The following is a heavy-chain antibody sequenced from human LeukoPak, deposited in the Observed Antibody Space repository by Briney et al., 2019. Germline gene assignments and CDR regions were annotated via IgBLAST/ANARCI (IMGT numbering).Heavy chain of an antibody. V-gene: IGHV1-69*05. CDR3: ARVDRYHYYLDI. J-gene: IGHJ6*03. Sequence: SVKVSCKASGGTFSSYSITWVRQAPGQGLEWMGGIMPLFNTANYAQQFQGRVTITTDESTSTAYIELSSLRFEDTAMYYCARVDRYHYYLDIWGKGTTVTVSS. CDR1: GGTFSSYS. CDR2: IMPLFNTA.